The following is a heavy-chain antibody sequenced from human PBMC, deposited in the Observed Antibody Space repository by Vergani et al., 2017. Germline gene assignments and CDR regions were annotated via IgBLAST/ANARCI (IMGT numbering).Heavy chain of an antibody. CDR1: GGSISSYY. V-gene: IGHV4-59*01. CDR2: IYYSGST. Sequence: QVQLQESGPGLVKPSETLSLTCTVSGGSISSYYWSWIRQPPGKGLEWIGYIYYSGSTNYHPSLKSRVTISVDTSKNQFSLKLSSVTAADTAVYYCARGGSDYDILTGYSDPYYYYGMDVWGQGTTVTVSS. D-gene: IGHD3-9*01. CDR3: ARGGSDYDILTGYSDPYYYYGMDV. J-gene: IGHJ6*02.